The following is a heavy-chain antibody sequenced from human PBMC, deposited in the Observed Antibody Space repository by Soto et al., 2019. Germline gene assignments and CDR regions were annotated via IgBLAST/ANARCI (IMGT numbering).Heavy chain of an antibody. D-gene: IGHD5-18*01. CDR1: GGSISNYY. CDR2: IYYSGST. CDR3: ARDRYSYGVYYFDY. J-gene: IGHJ4*02. Sequence: QVQLQESGPGLVKPSETLSLTCIVSGGSISNYYWSWIRQPPGKGLEWIGYIYYSGSTNYNPSLTSRVTISVDTSKNQFYLKLSSVTAADTAVYYCARDRYSYGVYYFDYWGQGTLVTVSS. V-gene: IGHV4-59*12.